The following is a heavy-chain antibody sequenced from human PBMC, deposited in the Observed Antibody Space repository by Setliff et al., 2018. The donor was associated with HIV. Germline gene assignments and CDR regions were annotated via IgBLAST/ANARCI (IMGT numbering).Heavy chain of an antibody. V-gene: IGHV4-59*01. D-gene: IGHD3-10*01. J-gene: IGHJ6*03. CDR3: ARAVIRREDRGMWTKLWSAPNHMDV. CDR1: GGSISNYY. Sequence: PSETLSLTCSISGGSISNYYWVWIRQSPGKGLEWIGHIHYGGGTYYNPSIESRVSISRDTSKNQFSLNLRDVTAGDTALYYCARAVIRREDRGMWTKLWSAPNHMDVWGKGITVTVSS. CDR2: IHYGGGT.